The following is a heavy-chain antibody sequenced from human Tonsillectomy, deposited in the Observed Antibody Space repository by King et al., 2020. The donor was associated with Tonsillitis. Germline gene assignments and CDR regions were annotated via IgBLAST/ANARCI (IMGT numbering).Heavy chain of an antibody. CDR2: INSDGSST. V-gene: IGHV3-74*01. J-gene: IGHJ6*03. Sequence: VQLVESGGGLVQPGGSLRLSCAASGFTFSSSLMHWVRQAPGKGLGWVSRINSDGSSTSYADSVKGRFTISRDNAKKTLYLQMNSLRAEDTAVYYCARETQAYYYYMDVWGKGTTVTVSS. CDR1: GFTFSSSL. CDR3: ARETQAYYYYMDV.